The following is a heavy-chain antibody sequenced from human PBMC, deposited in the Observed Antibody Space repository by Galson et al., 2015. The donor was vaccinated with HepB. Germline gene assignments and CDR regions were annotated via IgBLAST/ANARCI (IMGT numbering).Heavy chain of an antibody. D-gene: IGHD2-15*01. V-gene: IGHV3-23*01. CDR3: AKITGGSSY. Sequence: SLRLSCAASRFTFSNHAMSWVRQAPGKGLDWVSTISGSGDNSNTNYADSVKGRFTISRDNSKKTLYLQMNSLRAEDTAVYYCAKITGGSSYWGQGTLVTVSS. CDR1: RFTFSNHA. J-gene: IGHJ4*02. CDR2: ISGSGDNSNT.